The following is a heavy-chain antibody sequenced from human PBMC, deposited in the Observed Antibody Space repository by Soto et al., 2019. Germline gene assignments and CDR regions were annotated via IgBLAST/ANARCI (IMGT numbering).Heavy chain of an antibody. CDR2: ISSTTNYI. Sequence: PGGSLRLSCAASGFTFTRYSMNWVRQAPGKGLEWVSSISSTTNYIYHGDSMKGRFTISRDNAKNSLYLEMNSLRAEDTAVYYCARESEDLTSNFDYWGQGTPVPVPP. CDR3: ARESEDLTSNFDY. CDR1: GFTFTRYS. J-gene: IGHJ4*02. V-gene: IGHV3-21*06.